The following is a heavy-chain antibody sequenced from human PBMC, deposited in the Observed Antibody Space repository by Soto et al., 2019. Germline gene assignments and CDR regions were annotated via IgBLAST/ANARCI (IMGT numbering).Heavy chain of an antibody. D-gene: IGHD2-15*01. CDR1: GFTFSSYA. CDR3: ARERGRGSDYGYFDY. V-gene: IGHV3-30-3*01. CDR2: ISYDGSNK. Sequence: QVQLVESGGGVVQPGRSLRLSCAASGFTFSSYAMHWVRQAPGKGLEWVAVISYDGSNKYYADSVKGRFTISRDNSKNTLYLQMNSLRAEDTAVYYCARERGRGSDYGYFDYWGQGTLVTVSS. J-gene: IGHJ4*02.